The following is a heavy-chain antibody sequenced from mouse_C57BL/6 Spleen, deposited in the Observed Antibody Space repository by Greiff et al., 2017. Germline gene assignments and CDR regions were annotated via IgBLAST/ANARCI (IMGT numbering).Heavy chain of an antibody. CDR1: GYTFTSYW. CDR3: AREKDYGNYGGYFDV. CDR2: IYPSDSET. Sequence: QVHVKQPGAELVRPGSSVKLSCKASGYTFTSYWMDWVKQRPGQGLEWIGNIYPSDSETHYNQKFKDKATLTVDKSSSTAYMQLSSLTSEDSAVYYCAREKDYGNYGGYFDVWGTGTTVTVSS. J-gene: IGHJ1*03. V-gene: IGHV1-61*01. D-gene: IGHD2-1*01.